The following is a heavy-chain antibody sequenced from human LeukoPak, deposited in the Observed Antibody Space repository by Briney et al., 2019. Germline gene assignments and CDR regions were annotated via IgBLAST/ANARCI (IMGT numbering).Heavy chain of an antibody. CDR1: GFSITTDGVG. J-gene: IGHJ4*02. V-gene: IGHV2-5*02. D-gene: IGHD3-10*01. CDR3: AHKPTPRGSQFNYFDY. Sequence: SGPTLVKPTQTLTLTCAFSGFSITTDGVGVGWIRQPPGKALEWLAFIYWDDDKRYSPSLKNRLTITKDTSKNQVVLTLTNVDPVDTATYFCAHKPTPRGSQFNYFDYWGQGTLVTVSS. CDR2: IYWDDDK.